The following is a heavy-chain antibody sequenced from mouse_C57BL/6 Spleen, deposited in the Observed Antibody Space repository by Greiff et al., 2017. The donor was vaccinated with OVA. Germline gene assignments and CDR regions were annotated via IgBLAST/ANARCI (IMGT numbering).Heavy chain of an antibody. CDR1: GYSITSGYY. Sequence: EVKVEESGPGLVKPSQSLSLTCSVTGYSITSGYYWNWIRQFPGNKLEWMGYISYDGSNNYNPSLKNRISITRDTSKNQFFLKLNSVTTEDTATYYCARVGGSSPYYAMDYWGQGTSVTVSS. CDR3: ARVGGSSPYYAMDY. D-gene: IGHD1-1*01. J-gene: IGHJ4*01. CDR2: ISYDGSN. V-gene: IGHV3-6*01.